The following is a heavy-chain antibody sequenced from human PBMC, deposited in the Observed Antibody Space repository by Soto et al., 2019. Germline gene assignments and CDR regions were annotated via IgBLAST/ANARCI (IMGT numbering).Heavy chain of an antibody. J-gene: IGHJ4*02. CDR2: VHYSGNT. D-gene: IGHD6-19*01. CDR3: AASRKGGWTCDY. CDR1: GDSISSGAYY. Sequence: QVQLQESGPGLVTPSQTLSLSCTVSGDSISSGAYYWSWVRQFPGKGLEWIGYVHYSGNTFYTPSLQSRLSLSLDTSQNQFSLNLNSVTAADTAVYYCAASRKGGWTCDYWGQGTLVTVAS. V-gene: IGHV4-31*03.